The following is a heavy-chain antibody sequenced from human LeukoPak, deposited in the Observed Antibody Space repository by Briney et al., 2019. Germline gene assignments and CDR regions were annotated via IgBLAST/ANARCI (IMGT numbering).Heavy chain of an antibody. D-gene: IGHD2-15*01. J-gene: IGHJ1*01. CDR1: GFTFSSYV. Sequence: GGSLRLSCAASGFTFSSYVMSWVRQAPGKGLEWVSAISGSGGTTYYADSVKGRFIISRDNSKNTLYLQMNSLRAEDTAIYYCAKELGYCSAGRCEYFQHWGQGTLVTVSS. CDR2: ISGSGGTT. CDR3: AKELGYCSAGRCEYFQH. V-gene: IGHV3-23*01.